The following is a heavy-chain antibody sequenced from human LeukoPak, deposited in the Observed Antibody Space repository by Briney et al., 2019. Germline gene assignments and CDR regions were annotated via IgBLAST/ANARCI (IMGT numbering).Heavy chain of an antibody. V-gene: IGHV1-8*01. J-gene: IGHJ6*02. Sequence: ASVTVSCMASGYTFTSYDINWVRQATGQGLEWMGWKNPNSGRTGFAQKFQGRLTMTTNTSISTAYMELSSLTSEDTAVYYCARGPVSTHGMDVWGQGTTVTVSS. D-gene: IGHD2-2*01. CDR1: GYTFTSYD. CDR3: ARGPVSTHGMDV. CDR2: KNPNSGRT.